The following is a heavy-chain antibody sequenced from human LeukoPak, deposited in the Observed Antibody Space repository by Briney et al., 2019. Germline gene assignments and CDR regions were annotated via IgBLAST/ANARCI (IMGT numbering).Heavy chain of an antibody. CDR1: GGSISSYY. V-gene: IGHV4-59*12. J-gene: IGHJ6*03. Sequence: ASETLSLICTVSGGSISSYYWSWIRQPPGKGLEWIGYIYYSGSTNYNPSLKSRVTISVDTSKNQFSLKLSSVTAADTAVYYCARKLVVVPAAIGRYYYYYYMDVWGKGTTVTISS. CDR2: IYYSGST. CDR3: ARKLVVVPAAIGRYYYYYYMDV. D-gene: IGHD2-2*01.